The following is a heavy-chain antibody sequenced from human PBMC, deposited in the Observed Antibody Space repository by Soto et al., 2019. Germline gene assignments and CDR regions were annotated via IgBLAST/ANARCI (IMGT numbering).Heavy chain of an antibody. V-gene: IGHV3-23*01. Sequence: EVQLLESGGGLVQPGGSLRLSCAASGFTFSSYDINWVRQAPGKGLEWVSGISGSAGTTYYADSGKGRFTISRDNSKDTVYMQMNSLGADDTAVYYCAQERKSLSYLGGYYWGQGTLVTGSS. D-gene: IGHD1-26*01. CDR1: GFTFSSYD. CDR2: ISGSAGTT. CDR3: AQERKSLSYLGGYY. J-gene: IGHJ4*02.